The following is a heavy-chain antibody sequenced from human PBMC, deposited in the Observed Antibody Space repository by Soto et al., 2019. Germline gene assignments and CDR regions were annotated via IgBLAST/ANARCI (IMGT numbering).Heavy chain of an antibody. D-gene: IGHD3-16*01. J-gene: IGHJ5*02. V-gene: IGHV2-5*02. CDR1: GFSLSTTGVG. Sequence: QITLKESGPTLVRPTQTLALTCTFSGFSLSTTGVGVGWIRQPPGKALEWLALIYWDDDKRYSPSLKSRITIAKHASKNEVIVTMPNMDPVDPATYYCPQRLRDIGLGRERATYLDPWCQGNLVSVSS. CDR3: PQRLRDIGLGRERATYLDP. CDR2: IYWDDDK.